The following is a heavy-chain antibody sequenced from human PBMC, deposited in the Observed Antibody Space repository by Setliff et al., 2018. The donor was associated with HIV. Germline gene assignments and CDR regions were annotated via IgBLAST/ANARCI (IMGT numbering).Heavy chain of an antibody. CDR1: GFTFVSHD. V-gene: IGHV3-13*01. CDR2: IGTAGDT. Sequence: GESLKISCAASGFTFVSHDIEWVRQAPGKGLEWVSHIGTAGDTYYLDSVKGRFTISREDARNSGYLQMNSLRDDDTAVYFCARTAYYRDSSGYYSVAFDMWGPGTMVTVSS. CDR3: ARTAYYRDSSGYYSVAFDM. D-gene: IGHD3-22*01. J-gene: IGHJ3*02.